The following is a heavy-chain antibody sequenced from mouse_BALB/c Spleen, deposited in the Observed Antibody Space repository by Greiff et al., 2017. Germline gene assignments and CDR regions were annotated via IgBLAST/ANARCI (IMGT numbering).Heavy chain of an antibody. Sequence: EVQVVESGGGLVKPGGSLKLSCAASGFTFSDYYMYWVRQTPEKRLEWVATISDGGSYTYYPDSVKGRFTISRDNAKNNLYLQMSSLKSEDTAMYDCAREGGSTTVVAKRAMDYWGQGTAVTVAS. D-gene: IGHD1-1*01. CDR1: GFTFSDYY. CDR2: ISDGGSYT. J-gene: IGHJ4*01. V-gene: IGHV5-4*02. CDR3: AREGGSTTVVAKRAMDY.